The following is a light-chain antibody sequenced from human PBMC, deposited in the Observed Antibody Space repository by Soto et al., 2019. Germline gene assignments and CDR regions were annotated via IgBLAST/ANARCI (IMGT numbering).Light chain of an antibody. CDR2: EGS. J-gene: IGLJ3*02. CDR1: SSGVGSYNL. CDR3: SSSTGRTTWV. V-gene: IGLV2-23*01. Sequence: QSALTQPASVSGSPGQSVTISCTGTSSGVGSYNLVSWYQQHPGKAPKLIIFEGSTGPSGVSHRFSASRSGDTASLTISGLQAEDEAEYYCSSSTGRTTWVFGGGTKLTVL.